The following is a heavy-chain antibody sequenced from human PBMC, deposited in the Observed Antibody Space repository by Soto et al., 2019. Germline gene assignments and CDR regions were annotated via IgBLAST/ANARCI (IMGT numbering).Heavy chain of an antibody. V-gene: IGHV4-30-4*01. CDR2: IYYSGST. CDR1: GDSISSNNNY. Sequence: PSETLSLTCTVSGDSISSNNNYWSWIRQPPGKGLEWIGYIYYSGSTYYNPSLKSRVTISVDTSKNQFSLKLSSVTAADTAVYYCARGSYYYDRSGYYHYWGQGTLVTVSS. D-gene: IGHD3-22*01. CDR3: ARGSYYYDRSGYYHY. J-gene: IGHJ4*02.